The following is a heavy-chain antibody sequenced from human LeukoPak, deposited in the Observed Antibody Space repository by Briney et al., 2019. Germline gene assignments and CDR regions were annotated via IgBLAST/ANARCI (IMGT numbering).Heavy chain of an antibody. J-gene: IGHJ3*02. CDR3: AKDGWELLDVNAFDI. CDR1: GFTFSSYA. D-gene: IGHD1-26*01. Sequence: GGSLRLSCAASGFTFSSYAMSWVRQAPGKGLEWVSSISGSGGSTYYADSVKGRFTISRDNSKNTLYLQMNSLRAEDTAVYYCAKDGWELLDVNAFDIWGQGTMVTVSS. V-gene: IGHV3-23*01. CDR2: ISGSGGST.